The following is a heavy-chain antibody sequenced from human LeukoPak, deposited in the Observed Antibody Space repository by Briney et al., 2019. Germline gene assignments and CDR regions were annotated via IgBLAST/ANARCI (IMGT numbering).Heavy chain of an antibody. CDR3: ARGPYSSSWYRYLYYYYYMDV. CDR1: GYTFTSYD. D-gene: IGHD6-13*01. Sequence: ASVKVSCKASGYTFTSYDINWVRQATGQGLEWMGWMNPNSGNTGYAQKFQGRVTMTRNTSISTAYMELSSLRSEDTAVYYCARGPYSSSWYRYLYYYYYMDVWGKGTTVTISS. J-gene: IGHJ6*03. V-gene: IGHV1-8*01. CDR2: MNPNSGNT.